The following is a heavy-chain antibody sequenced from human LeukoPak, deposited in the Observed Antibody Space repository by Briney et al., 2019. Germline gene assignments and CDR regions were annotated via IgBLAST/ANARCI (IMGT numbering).Heavy chain of an antibody. CDR2: IIPIFGTA. CDR1: RGTFSNYA. Sequence: SVKVSCKASRGTFSNYAISWVRQAPGQGLEWMGRIIPIFGTANYAQKLQGRVTITADESTSTVYMELSSLRSEDTAVYYCARSEYYYGSGSKRHKGGSFDPWGQGTLVTVSS. D-gene: IGHD3-10*01. J-gene: IGHJ5*02. V-gene: IGHV1-69*13. CDR3: ARSEYYYGSGSKRHKGGSFDP.